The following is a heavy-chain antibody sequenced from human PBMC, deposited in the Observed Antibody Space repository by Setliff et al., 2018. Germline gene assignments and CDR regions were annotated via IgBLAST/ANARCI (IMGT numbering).Heavy chain of an antibody. D-gene: IGHD2-8*01. J-gene: IGHJ4*02. CDR2: VIPLLETT. Sequence: SVKVSCKASGDTFSTYALSWVRQAPGQGLEWMGGVIPLLETTKYAQKFQGRVTITADKSTSTGYMELSSLRAEDTAIYSCARDGKQYCTRVTCQRSSDGDFWGQGTPVTVSS. CDR3: ARDGKQYCTRVTCQRSSDGDF. V-gene: IGHV1-69*06. CDR1: GDTFSTYA.